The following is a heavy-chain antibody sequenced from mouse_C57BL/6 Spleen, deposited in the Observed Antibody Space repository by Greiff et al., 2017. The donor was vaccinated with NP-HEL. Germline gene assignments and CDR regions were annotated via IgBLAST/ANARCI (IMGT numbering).Heavy chain of an antibody. J-gene: IGHJ1*03. CDR1: GYAFSSYW. D-gene: IGHD1-1*01. Sequence: QVHVKQSGAELVKPGASVKISCKASGYAFSSYWMNWVKQRPGKGLEWIGQIYPGDGDTNYNGKFKGKATLTADKSSSTAYMQLSSLTSEDSAVYFCARGDGSSYGYFDVWGTGTTVTVSS. CDR2: IYPGDGDT. CDR3: ARGDGSSYGYFDV. V-gene: IGHV1-80*01.